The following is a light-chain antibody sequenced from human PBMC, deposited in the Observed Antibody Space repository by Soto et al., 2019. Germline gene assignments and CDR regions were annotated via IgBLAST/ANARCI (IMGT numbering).Light chain of an antibody. CDR1: QSVSSSY. CDR2: GAS. J-gene: IGKJ4*01. CDR3: QQYGTSPLLT. V-gene: IGKV3-20*01. Sequence: EIVLTQSPGTLSLSPGERATLSCRASQSVSSSYLAWYQQKPGQAPRLLIYGASSRATGIPDRFSGSGSGTDFPLTISRLEPEHFAVHSCQQYGTSPLLTFGGGTKVEIK.